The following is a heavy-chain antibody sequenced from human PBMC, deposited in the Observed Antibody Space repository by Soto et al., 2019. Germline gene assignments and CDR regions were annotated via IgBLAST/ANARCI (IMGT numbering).Heavy chain of an antibody. CDR2: MNPNSGDT. CDR1: GYRFSDYY. J-gene: IGHJ6*03. CDR3: ARESVGATATLDYYYFYMDV. D-gene: IGHD2-21*02. Sequence: QVQLVQSGAEVKKPGASVTVSCKASGYRFSDYYLHWVRQAPGQGPAWMGWMNPNSGDTKYAQKFKGRVTMTRDTSVRTAFMELNWLKSDDTAVYYCARESVGATATLDYYYFYMDVWGIGTTVTVSS. V-gene: IGHV1-2*02.